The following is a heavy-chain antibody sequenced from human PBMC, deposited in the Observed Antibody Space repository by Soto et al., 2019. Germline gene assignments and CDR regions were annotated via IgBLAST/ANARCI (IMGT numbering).Heavy chain of an antibody. J-gene: IGHJ4*02. Sequence: EKASTKASGYNFTRYGISWVRQAPGQGNERLAWTSAYNGNTHYAQQLQGRVTMTTDTSTSTAYMELRSLRSDDTAVYYCARGPPSSSGYADYWGQGTLVTVFS. D-gene: IGHD3-22*01. V-gene: IGHV1-18*01. CDR3: ARGPPSSSGYADY. CDR1: GYNFTRYG. CDR2: TSAYNGNT.